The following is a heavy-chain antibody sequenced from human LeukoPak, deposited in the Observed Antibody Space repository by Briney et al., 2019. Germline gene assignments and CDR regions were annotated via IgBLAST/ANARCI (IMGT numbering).Heavy chain of an antibody. D-gene: IGHD1-20*01. CDR3: ARLTGTFWQTDY. V-gene: IGHV4-39*01. CDR1: GGSISSSGYY. CDR2: IYYNGIT. Sequence: PSETLSLTCPVSGGSISSSGYYWAWIRQPPGKGLEWIGSIYYNGITYYNPPLKSRLTISVDTSKNQFSLKLSSVTAADTAVYYCARLTGTFWQTDYWGQGTLVTVSS. J-gene: IGHJ4*02.